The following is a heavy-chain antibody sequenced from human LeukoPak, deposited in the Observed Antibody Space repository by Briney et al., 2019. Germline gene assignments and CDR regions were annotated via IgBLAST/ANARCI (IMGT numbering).Heavy chain of an antibody. V-gene: IGHV3-53*01. CDR2: IYSGGST. Sequence: QTGGSLRLPCAASGFTVSSNYMSWVRQAPGKGLEWVSVIYSGGSTYYADSVKGRFTISRDNSKNTLYLQMNSLRAEDTAVYYCARGSDSSGLLYFDYWGQGTLVTVSS. D-gene: IGHD3-22*01. J-gene: IGHJ4*02. CDR1: GFTVSSNY. CDR3: ARGSDSSGLLYFDY.